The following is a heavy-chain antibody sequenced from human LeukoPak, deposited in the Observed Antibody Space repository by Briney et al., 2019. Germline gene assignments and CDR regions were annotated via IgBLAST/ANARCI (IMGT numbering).Heavy chain of an antibody. J-gene: IGHJ6*03. CDR1: GFTFSTYG. V-gene: IGHV3-23*01. D-gene: IGHD3-16*01. CDR3: ARGRGSKPYYYYYMDV. Sequence: GGSLRLSCAASGFTFSTYGMSWVRQAPGKGLEWVSVISGSGGSTYYADSVEGRFTISRDNSKNTLYLQMGSLRAEDMAVYYCARGRGSKPYYYYYMDVWGKGTTVTVSS. CDR2: ISGSGGST.